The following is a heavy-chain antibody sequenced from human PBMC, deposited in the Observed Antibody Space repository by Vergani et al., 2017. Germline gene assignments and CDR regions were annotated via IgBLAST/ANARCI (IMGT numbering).Heavy chain of an antibody. CDR3: ARISGGSAPYLHY. V-gene: IGHV3-7*01. CDR2: IKRDGTET. CDR1: GFTFGDYY. Sequence: EVQLVESGGGLVKPGGSLRLSCAASGFTFGDYYMAWIRLAPGKGLDWVASIKRDGTETFYVDSVKGRFTISRDNAKTTLYLQMNSLRDVDRGVYYCARISGGSAPYLHYWGQGTLVTVAS. J-gene: IGHJ1*01. D-gene: IGHD2-15*01.